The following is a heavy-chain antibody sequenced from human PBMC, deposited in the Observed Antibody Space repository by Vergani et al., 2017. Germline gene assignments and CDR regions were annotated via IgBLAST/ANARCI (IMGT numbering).Heavy chain of an antibody. CDR1: GGSISSGSYY. Sequence: QVQLQESGPGLVKPSQTLSLTCTVSGGSISSGSYYWSWIRQPAGKGLEWIARIYTSGSTNYNPSLKSRVTISVDTSKNQFSLKLSSVTAADTAVYYCARDHRVAGPVEYYYYGMDVWGQGTTVTVSS. V-gene: IGHV4-61*02. J-gene: IGHJ6*02. CDR3: ARDHRVAGPVEYYYYGMDV. CDR2: IYTSGST. D-gene: IGHD6-19*01.